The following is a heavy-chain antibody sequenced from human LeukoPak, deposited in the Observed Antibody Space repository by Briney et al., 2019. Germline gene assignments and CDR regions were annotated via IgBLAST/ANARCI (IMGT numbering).Heavy chain of an antibody. J-gene: IGHJ4*02. Sequence: PSETLSLTCTVSGGSMRSYYWSWIRQPAGKGLEWIGRISSSGSTNYNPSLKSRVTMSVDTSKNQFSLKLSSVTAADTAVYYCARDNNYYGSGSYHDYWGQGTLVTVSS. CDR3: ARDNNYYGSGSYHDY. CDR2: ISSSGST. D-gene: IGHD3-10*01. V-gene: IGHV4-4*07. CDR1: GGSMRSYY.